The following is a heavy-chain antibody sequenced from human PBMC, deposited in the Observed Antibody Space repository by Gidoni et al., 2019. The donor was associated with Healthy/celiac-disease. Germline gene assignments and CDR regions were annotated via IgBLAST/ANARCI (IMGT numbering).Heavy chain of an antibody. D-gene: IGHD5-18*01. CDR1: GGSISSYY. J-gene: IGHJ3*02. CDR2: IYYSGST. Sequence: QVQLQESGPGLVKPSETLSLTCTVPGGSISSYYWSWIRQPPGKGLEWIGYIYYSGSTNYNPSLKSRVTISVDTSKNQFSLKLSSVTAADTAVYYCARRGYSYPEGAFDIWGQGTMVTVSS. V-gene: IGHV4-59*08. CDR3: ARRGYSYPEGAFDI.